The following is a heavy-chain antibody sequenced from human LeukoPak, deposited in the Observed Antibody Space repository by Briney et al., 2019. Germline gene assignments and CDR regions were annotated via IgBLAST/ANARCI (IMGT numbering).Heavy chain of an antibody. CDR2: ISGSGGST. D-gene: IGHD6-19*01. CDR3: ARDQSGWYGRSSYFDY. V-gene: IGHV3-23*01. J-gene: IGHJ4*02. Sequence: PGGSLRLSCAASGFTFSSYAMSWVRQAPGKGLEWVSAISGSGGSTYYADSVKGRFTISRDNSKNTLYLQMNSLRAEDTAVYYCARDQSGWYGRSSYFDYWGQGTLVTVSS. CDR1: GFTFSSYA.